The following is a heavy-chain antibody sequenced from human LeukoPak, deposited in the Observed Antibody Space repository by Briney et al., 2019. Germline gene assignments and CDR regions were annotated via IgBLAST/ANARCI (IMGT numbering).Heavy chain of an antibody. CDR3: ARDPTEYYYYYMDA. J-gene: IGHJ6*03. CDR1: GYTFTGYY. CDR2: INPNSGGT. V-gene: IGHV1-2*02. Sequence: GESLKISCKGSGYTFTGYYMHWVRQAPGQGLEWMGWINPNSGGTNYAQKFQGRVTMTRDTSISTAYMELSRLRSDDTAVYYCARDPTEYYYYYMDAWGKGTTVTISS.